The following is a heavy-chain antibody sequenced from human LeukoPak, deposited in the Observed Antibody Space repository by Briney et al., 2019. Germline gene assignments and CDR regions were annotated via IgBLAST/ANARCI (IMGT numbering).Heavy chain of an antibody. V-gene: IGHV1-69*05. D-gene: IGHD3-22*01. Sequence: GASVKVSCKASGGTFSSYAISWVRQAPGQGLEWMGGIIPIFGTANYAQKFQGRVTMTRNTSISAAYMELSSLRSEDTAVYYCARGIDSRGVFDPWGQGTLVTVSS. CDR1: GGTFSSYA. CDR2: IIPIFGTA. CDR3: ARGIDSRGVFDP. J-gene: IGHJ5*02.